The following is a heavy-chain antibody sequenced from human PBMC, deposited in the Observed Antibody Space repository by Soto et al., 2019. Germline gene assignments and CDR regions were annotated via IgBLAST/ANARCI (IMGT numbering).Heavy chain of an antibody. J-gene: IGHJ5*02. CDR2: IYYSGST. Sequence: SETLSLTCTVSGGSISSYYWSWIWQPPGKGLEWIGYIYYSGSTNYNPSLKSRVTISVDTSKNQFSLKLSSVTAADTAVYYCARLLGYCSGGSCYSPWFDPWGQGTLVTVSS. V-gene: IGHV4-59*08. CDR1: GGSISSYY. CDR3: ARLLGYCSGGSCYSPWFDP. D-gene: IGHD2-15*01.